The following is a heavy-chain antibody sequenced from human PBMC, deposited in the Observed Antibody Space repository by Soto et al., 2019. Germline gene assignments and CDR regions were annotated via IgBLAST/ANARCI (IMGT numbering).Heavy chain of an antibody. Sequence: ASVKVSCKASGGTFSSCAISCVRQAPGQGLEWMGGIIPIFGTANYAQKFQGRVTITADESTSTAYMELSSLRSEDTAVYYCARVFSKTTPILKRGYGMDVWGQGTTVTVSS. CDR2: IIPIFGTA. CDR3: ARVFSKTTPILKRGYGMDV. CDR1: GGTFSSCA. J-gene: IGHJ6*02. V-gene: IGHV1-69*13. D-gene: IGHD2-2*02.